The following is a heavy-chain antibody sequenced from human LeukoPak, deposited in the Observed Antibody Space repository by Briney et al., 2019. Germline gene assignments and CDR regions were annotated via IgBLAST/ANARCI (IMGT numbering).Heavy chain of an antibody. V-gene: IGHV3-23*01. Sequence: GGSLRLSCAASGFTFSSYAMSWVRQAPGKGLEWVSAISGSGGSTYYADSVKGRFTISRDNFKNTLFLQMNSLTAEDTAVYYCAKSPYYDILTGYFYFDYWGQGTLVTVSS. CDR1: GFTFSSYA. CDR3: AKSPYYDILTGYFYFDY. CDR2: ISGSGGST. D-gene: IGHD3-9*01. J-gene: IGHJ4*02.